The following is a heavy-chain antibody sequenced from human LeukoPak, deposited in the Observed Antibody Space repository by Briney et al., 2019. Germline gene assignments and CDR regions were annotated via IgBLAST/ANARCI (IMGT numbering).Heavy chain of an antibody. CDR1: GYTLTELS. J-gene: IGHJ6*03. CDR2: INPNSGGT. CDR3: ASGVPSYYYYYMDV. V-gene: IGHV1-2*02. Sequence: ASVKVSCKVSGYTLTELSMHWVRQAPGQGLEWMGWINPNSGGTNYAQKFQGRVTMTRDTSISTAYMELSRLRSDDTAVYYCASGVPSYYYYYMDVWGKGTTVTVSS.